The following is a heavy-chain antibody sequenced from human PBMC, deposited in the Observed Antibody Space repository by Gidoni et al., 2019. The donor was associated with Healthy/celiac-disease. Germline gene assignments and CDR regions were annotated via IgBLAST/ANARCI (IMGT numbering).Heavy chain of an antibody. Sequence: QVQLQQWGAGLLKPSETLSLTCAVYGGSFSGYYWSWIRQPPGKGLEWIGEINHSGSTNYNPSLKSRVTISVDTSKNQFSLKLSSVTAADTAVYYCARAYDYYDSSGYYPQDAFDIWGQGTMVTVSS. D-gene: IGHD3-22*01. CDR3: ARAYDYYDSSGYYPQDAFDI. CDR2: INHSGST. CDR1: GGSFSGYY. V-gene: IGHV4-34*01. J-gene: IGHJ3*02.